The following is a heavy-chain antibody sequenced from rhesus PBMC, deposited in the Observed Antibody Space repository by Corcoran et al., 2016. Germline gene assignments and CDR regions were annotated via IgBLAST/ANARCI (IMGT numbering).Heavy chain of an antibody. J-gene: IGHJ4*01. Sequence: QVPLQESGPGLVKPSETLSLTCAVSGYSISGSYWRWIRPAPGKGMEWIGYITYSGSTSYNPSLKSRVTISRDTSKNQFSLKLSSVTAADTAVYYCARDTTVAAEVVFGYWGQGVLVTVSS. CDR2: ITYSGST. CDR1: GYSISGSY. V-gene: IGHV4-122*02. CDR3: ARDTTVAAEVVFGY. D-gene: IGHD4-29*01.